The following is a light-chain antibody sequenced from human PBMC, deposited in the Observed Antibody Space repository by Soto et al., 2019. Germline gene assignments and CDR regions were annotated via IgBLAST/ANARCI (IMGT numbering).Light chain of an antibody. CDR2: GAS. CDR1: QTFTSGY. V-gene: IGKV3-20*01. Sequence: EIVLTQSPGTLSLSPGERATLSCRASQTFTSGYLAWYQQKPGQAPRLLIYGASSRATGIPDRFSGSGSGTDFTLTISRLEPEDFALYYCQQYDSSLPWTFGQGTKADIK. CDR3: QQYDSSLPWT. J-gene: IGKJ1*01.